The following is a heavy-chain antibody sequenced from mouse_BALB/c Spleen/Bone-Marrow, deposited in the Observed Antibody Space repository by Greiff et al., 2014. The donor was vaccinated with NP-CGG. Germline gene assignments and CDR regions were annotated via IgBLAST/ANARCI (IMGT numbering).Heavy chain of an antibody. CDR1: GYTFTSYT. D-gene: IGHD1-1*02. CDR3: ARDWTIPFAY. J-gene: IGHJ3*01. Sequence: VKLMESGAELARPGASVKMSCKASGYTFTSYTMHWVKQRPGQGLEWIGYINPSSGYTNYNQKFKDKATLTADKSSSTAYMQLSSLTSEDSAVYHCARDWTIPFAYWGQGTLVTVSA. V-gene: IGHV1-4*01. CDR2: INPSSGYT.